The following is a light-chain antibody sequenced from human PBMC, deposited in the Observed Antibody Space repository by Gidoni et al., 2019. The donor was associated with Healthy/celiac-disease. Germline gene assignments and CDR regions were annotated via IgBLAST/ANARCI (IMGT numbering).Light chain of an antibody. CDR1: SSNIGAGYD. J-gene: IGLJ2*01. Sequence: QSVLTQPPSVSGAPGQRVTIPCTGSSSNIGAGYDVHWYQQLPGTAPKLLIYGNSNRPSGVPDRFSGSKSGTSASLAITGLQAEDEADYYCQSYDSSLPVVFGGGTKLTVL. CDR3: QSYDSSLPVV. V-gene: IGLV1-40*01. CDR2: GNS.